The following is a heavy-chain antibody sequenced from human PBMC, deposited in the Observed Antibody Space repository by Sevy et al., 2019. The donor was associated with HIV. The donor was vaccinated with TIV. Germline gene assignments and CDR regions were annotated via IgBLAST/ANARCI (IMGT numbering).Heavy chain of an antibody. J-gene: IGHJ4*02. Sequence: SGPTLVKPTQTLTLTCTFSGFSLNTSGVGVGWIRQPPGEALEWLALIYWDDAKRYSPSLKNRLTITKDSSKNQVALTMTNLDPVDTATYYCARRFSDYSLFYFDYCGLGTLVTVSS. D-gene: IGHD3-16*01. V-gene: IGHV2-5*02. CDR2: IYWDDAK. CDR1: GFSLNTSGVG. CDR3: ARRFSDYSLFYFDY.